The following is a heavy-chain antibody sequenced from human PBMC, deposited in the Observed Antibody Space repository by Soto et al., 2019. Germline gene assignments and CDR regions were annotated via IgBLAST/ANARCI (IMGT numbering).Heavy chain of an antibody. CDR2: ISSTTSYV. CDR1: GFTFSRYG. CDR3: ARDPSEGRVGNWFES. J-gene: IGHJ5*01. D-gene: IGHD2-2*01. V-gene: IGHV3-21*06. Sequence: GSLRLSCAASGFTFSRYGMNWLRQAPGKGLEWVASISSTTSYVYYADSVKGRFSTSRDNAKNILYLEMYALRTEDTAVYYCARDPSEGRVGNWFESWGQGTLVTVSS.